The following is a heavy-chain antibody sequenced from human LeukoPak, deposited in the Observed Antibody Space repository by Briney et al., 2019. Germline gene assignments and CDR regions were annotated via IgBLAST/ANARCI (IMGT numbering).Heavy chain of an antibody. D-gene: IGHD1-26*01. CDR1: GGSISSGGYY. Sequence: PSETLSLTCTVSGGSISSGGYYWSWIRQHPGKGLEWIGYIYYSGSTYYNPSLKSRVTISVDTSKNQFSLKLSSVTAADTAVYYCARDPAPGSGSYWEFDYWGQGTLVTVSS. V-gene: IGHV4-31*03. CDR2: IYYSGST. J-gene: IGHJ4*02. CDR3: ARDPAPGSGSYWEFDY.